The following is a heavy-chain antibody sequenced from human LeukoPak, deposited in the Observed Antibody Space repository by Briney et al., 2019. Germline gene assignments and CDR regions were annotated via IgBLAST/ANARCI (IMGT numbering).Heavy chain of an antibody. CDR1: GFTFSSYA. CDR3: ARDILSGDYSFDY. CDR2: ISYDGSNK. D-gene: IGHD4-17*01. V-gene: IGHV3-30-3*01. J-gene: IGHJ4*02. Sequence: PGRSLRLSCAASGFTFSSYAMHWVRQAPGKGLEWVAVISYDGSNKYYADSVKGRFTISRDNSKNTLYLQMNSLRAEDTAVYYCARDILSGDYSFDYWGQGTLVTVSS.